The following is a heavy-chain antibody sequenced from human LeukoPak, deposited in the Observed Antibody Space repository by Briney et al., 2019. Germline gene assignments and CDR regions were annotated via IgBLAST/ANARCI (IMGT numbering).Heavy chain of an antibody. CDR3: VIYDSSGFYY. CDR2: INHSGST. D-gene: IGHD3-22*01. Sequence: PSETLSLTCAVYGGSFSGYYWSWIRQPPGKGLEWIGEINHSGSTNYNPSLKSRVTISVDTSKNQFSLKLSSVTAADTAVYYSVIYDSSGFYYWGQGTLVTVSS. CDR1: GGSFSGYY. V-gene: IGHV4-34*01. J-gene: IGHJ4*02.